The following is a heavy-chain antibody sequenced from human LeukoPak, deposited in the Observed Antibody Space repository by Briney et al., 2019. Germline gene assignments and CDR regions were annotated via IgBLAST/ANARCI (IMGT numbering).Heavy chain of an antibody. CDR1: GFTFSSYW. J-gene: IGHJ6*02. Sequence: PGGSLRLSCAASGFTFSSYWMHWVRQAPGKGLVWVSRINSDGSSTSYADSVKGRFTISRDNAKNTLYLQMNSLRAEDTAVYYCAREGVWRQQLVDYXYGMDVWGQGTTVTVSS. D-gene: IGHD6-13*01. CDR3: AREGVWRQQLVDYXYGMDV. CDR2: INSDGSST. V-gene: IGHV3-74*01.